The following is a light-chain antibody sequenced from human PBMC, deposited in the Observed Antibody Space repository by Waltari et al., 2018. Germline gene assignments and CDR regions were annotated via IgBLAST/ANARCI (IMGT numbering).Light chain of an antibody. CDR3: QSYDSSSVV. V-gene: IGLV6-57*01. J-gene: IGLJ2*01. CDR2: EYN. Sequence: NFMLTQPHSVSESPGKTVTISCTRSSGSLASNYVQWYQQRPGSSPTTVIYEYNQRPSGVPDRFSGSIDSSSNSASLTISGLKTEDEADYYCQSYDSSSVVFGGGTKLTVL. CDR1: SGSLASNY.